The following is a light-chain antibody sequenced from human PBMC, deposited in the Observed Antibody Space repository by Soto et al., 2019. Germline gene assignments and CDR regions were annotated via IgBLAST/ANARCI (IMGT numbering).Light chain of an antibody. J-gene: IGKJ5*01. CDR2: GAS. CDR3: QPYGSSPPIT. V-gene: IGKV3-20*01. CDR1: QSVSSSY. Sequence: EIVLTQSPGTLSLSPGERATLSCRASQSVSSSYLAWYQQKPGQAPRLLIYGASSRATGIPDRFSGRGSGTDFTLTISRLEPEDFAVYYCQPYGSSPPITFGQGTRLEIK.